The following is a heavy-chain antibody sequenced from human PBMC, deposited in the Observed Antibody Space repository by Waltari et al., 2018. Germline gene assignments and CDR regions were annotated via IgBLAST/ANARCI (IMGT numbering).Heavy chain of an antibody. V-gene: IGHV4-4*07. CDR1: GGSISSYY. Sequence: QVQLQESGPGLVKPSETLSLTCTVSGGSISSYYWRWIRQPAGKGLEWIGRIYTCGSTNDNPSLKSRVTMSVDTSKNQFSLKLCSVTAADTAVYYCARVITMARGVIILDAFDIGGQVTMVTVSS. CDR3: ARVITMARGVIILDAFDI. J-gene: IGHJ3*02. CDR2: IYTCGST. D-gene: IGHD3-10*01.